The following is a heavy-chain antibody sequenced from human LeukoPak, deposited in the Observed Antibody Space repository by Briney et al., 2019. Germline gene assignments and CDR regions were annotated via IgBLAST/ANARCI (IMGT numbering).Heavy chain of an antibody. CDR2: IYYSGST. D-gene: IGHD3-22*01. CDR3: ARGGMDYYDSSGYYEGRFDY. V-gene: IGHV4-59*01. J-gene: IGHJ4*02. CDR1: GGSISSYY. Sequence: SETLSLTCTVSGGSISSYYWSWIRQPPGKGLEWIGYIYYSGSTNYNPSLKSRVTISVDTSKNQFSLKLSSVTAADTAVYYCARGGMDYYDSSGYYEGRFDYWGQGTLVTVSS.